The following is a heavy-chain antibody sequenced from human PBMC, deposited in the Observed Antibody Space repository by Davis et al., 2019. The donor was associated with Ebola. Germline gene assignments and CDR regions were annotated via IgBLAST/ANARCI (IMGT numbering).Heavy chain of an antibody. J-gene: IGHJ4*02. CDR1: GFTFSSYA. CDR2: ISSNGGST. V-gene: IGHV3-64*01. CDR3: ARESDRAFDY. Sequence: GESLKISCAASGFTFSSYAMHWVRQAPGKGLEYVSAISSNGGSTYYANSVKGRFTISRDNSKNTLYLQMGSLRAEDMAVYYCARESDRAFDYWGQGTLVTVSS. D-gene: IGHD3-22*01.